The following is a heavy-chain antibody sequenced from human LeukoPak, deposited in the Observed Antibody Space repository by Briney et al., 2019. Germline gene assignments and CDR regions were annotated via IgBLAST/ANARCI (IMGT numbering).Heavy chain of an antibody. D-gene: IGHD2-2*01. CDR2: INHSGGT. CDR1: GGSFSDYY. V-gene: IGHV4-34*01. CDR3: ARLVDF. J-gene: IGHJ4*02. Sequence: SETLSLTCAVYGGSFSDYYWSWIRQPPGKGLEWIGEINHSGGTNYYPSLKSRVTISLDTSKNQFSLKLRSVTAADTAVYYCARLVDFWGQGTLVTVSS.